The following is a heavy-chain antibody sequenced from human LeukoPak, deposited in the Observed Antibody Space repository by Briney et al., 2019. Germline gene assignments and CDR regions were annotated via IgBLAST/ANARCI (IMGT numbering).Heavy chain of an antibody. V-gene: IGHV4-34*01. CDR3: ARALWGDILTGVRFDY. J-gene: IGHJ4*02. CDR1: GGSFSGYH. Sequence: KPSETLSLTCAVYGGSFSGYHWSWIRQPPGKGLEWIGEINHSGSTNYNPSLKSRVTVSVDTSKNQFSLKLSSVTAADTAVYYCARALWGDILTGVRFDYWGQGTLVTVSS. CDR2: INHSGST. D-gene: IGHD3-9*01.